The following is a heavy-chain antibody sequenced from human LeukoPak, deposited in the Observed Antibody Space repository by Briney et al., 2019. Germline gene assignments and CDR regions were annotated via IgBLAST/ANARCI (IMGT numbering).Heavy chain of an antibody. CDR3: ARSGTLADWYFDL. CDR2: IYYSGTT. Sequence: SETLSLTCTVSGGSISSYSWSWIRQPPGKGLEWIGYIYYSGTTNYNPSLKSRVTISVDTSKNQFSLKLSSVTAADTAVYSCARSGTLADWYFDLWGRGTLVTVSS. V-gene: IGHV4-59*08. D-gene: IGHD1-1*01. J-gene: IGHJ2*01. CDR1: GGSISSYS.